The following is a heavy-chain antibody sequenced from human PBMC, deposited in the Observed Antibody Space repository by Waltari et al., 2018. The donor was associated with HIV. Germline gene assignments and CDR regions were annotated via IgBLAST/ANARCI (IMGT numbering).Heavy chain of an antibody. CDR1: GYSFDSYW. D-gene: IGHD3-22*01. V-gene: IGHV5-51*01. J-gene: IGHJ3*02. CDR2: IDPGDSDT. Sequence: EGQLVQSGAEVKKPGESLKISCKGSGYSFDSYWVGWVRQMPGKGLECMGIIDPGDSDTRYRPSFQGPVTISADKSISTAYLQWNSLQASDTAIYYCARRKKDYYDSSGHYERGAFDIWGQGTMVTVSA. CDR3: ARRKKDYYDSSGHYERGAFDI.